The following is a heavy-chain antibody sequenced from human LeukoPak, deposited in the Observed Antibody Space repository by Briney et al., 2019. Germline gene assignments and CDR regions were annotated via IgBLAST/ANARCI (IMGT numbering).Heavy chain of an antibody. CDR2: ISGSGGST. J-gene: IGHJ4*02. CDR1: GFTFSNYA. CDR3: AKEILGAYPRNSDY. Sequence: GSLRLSCAASGFTFSNYAMSWVRQAPGKGLEWVSAISGSGGSTYYADSVKGRSTISRDNSKNTLYLQMNSLRAEDTAVYYCAKEILGAYPRNSDYWGQGTLVTVSS. D-gene: IGHD3-16*01. V-gene: IGHV3-23*01.